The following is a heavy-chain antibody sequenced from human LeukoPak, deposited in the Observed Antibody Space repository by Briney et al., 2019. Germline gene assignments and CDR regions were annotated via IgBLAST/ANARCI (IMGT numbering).Heavy chain of an antibody. V-gene: IGHV1-3*01. CDR3: ARGYYDSSGYPLVDY. J-gene: IGHJ4*02. Sequence: ASVKVSCKASGYTFTSYAMHWVRQAPGQRLEWMRWINAGNGNTKYSQKFQGRVTITRDTSASTAYMELSSLRSEDTAVYYRARGYYDSSGYPLVDYWGQGTLVTVSS. CDR1: GYTFTSYA. CDR2: INAGNGNT. D-gene: IGHD3-22*01.